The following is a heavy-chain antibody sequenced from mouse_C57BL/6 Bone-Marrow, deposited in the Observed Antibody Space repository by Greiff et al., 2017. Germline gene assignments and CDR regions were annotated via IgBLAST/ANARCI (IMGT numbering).Heavy chain of an antibody. V-gene: IGHV5-15*01. CDR3: ERRDWDWYFDV. D-gene: IGHD4-1*01. J-gene: IGHJ1*03. CDR2: ISTLAYSI. Sequence: EVQLVQSGGGLVQPGGSLKLSCAASGFTFSDYGMAWVRQAPRQGPEWVGFISTLAYSIYYADTVTGRVTISRENAKNTMYLEMSRLRSEDTAMYYCERRDWDWYFDVWGTGTTVTVS. CDR1: GFTFSDYG.